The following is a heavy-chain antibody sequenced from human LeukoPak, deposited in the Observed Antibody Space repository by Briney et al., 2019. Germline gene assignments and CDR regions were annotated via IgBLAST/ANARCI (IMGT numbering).Heavy chain of an antibody. D-gene: IGHD2-15*01. J-gene: IGHJ6*03. Sequence: SETLSLTCTVSGGSISSSNYYWGWIRQPPGKGLQWIGSIYYSGTTYYNPSLKSRITISIDTSKTEFSLKLSSVTAADTAVYYCARLLGGSYYYYYYMDVWGKGTTVTISS. CDR1: GGSISSSNYY. V-gene: IGHV4-39*07. CDR3: ARLLGGSYYYYYYMDV. CDR2: IYYSGTT.